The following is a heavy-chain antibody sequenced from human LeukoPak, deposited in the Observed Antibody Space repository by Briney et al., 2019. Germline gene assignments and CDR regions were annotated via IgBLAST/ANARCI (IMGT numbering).Heavy chain of an antibody. J-gene: IGHJ4*02. D-gene: IGHD4-11*01. CDR2: INPSGGST. CDR1: GYTFTSYY. V-gene: IGHV1-46*03. CDR3: ARDDYSNYFDY. Sequence: ASVKVSCKASGYTFTSYYMHWVRQAPGQGLEWMGIINPSGGSTSYAQKFQGRVTMTRDTSTSTVYMELSSLRSEDTAVYHCARDDYSNYFDYWGQRTLVTVSS.